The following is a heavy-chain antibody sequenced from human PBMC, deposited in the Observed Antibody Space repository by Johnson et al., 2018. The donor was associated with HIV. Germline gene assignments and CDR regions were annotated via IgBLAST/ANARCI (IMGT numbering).Heavy chain of an antibody. CDR2: INWDGDRT. Sequence: VQLVESGGGLVQPGGSLRLSCAASGFTVSSNYMSWVRQAPGKGLEWVSGINWDGDRTCYADSVKGRFTISRDNSKNTLYLQMNSLRAEDTAVYYCAKGGPDAFDIWGQGTMVTVSS. V-gene: IGHV3-66*02. CDR3: AKGGPDAFDI. CDR1: GFTVSSNY. J-gene: IGHJ3*02. D-gene: IGHD1-26*01.